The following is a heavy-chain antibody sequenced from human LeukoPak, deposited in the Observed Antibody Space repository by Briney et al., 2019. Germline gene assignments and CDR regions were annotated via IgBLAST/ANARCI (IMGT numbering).Heavy chain of an antibody. V-gene: IGHV1-18*01. D-gene: IGHD2-2*01. CDR3: ARDIADIVVVPAAIDY. J-gene: IGHJ4*02. Sequence: GASVKVSCKASGYTFTSYGISWVRQAPGRGLEWMGWISAYNGNTNYAQKLQGRVTMTTDTSTSTAYMELRSLRSDDTAVYYCARDIADIVVVPAAIDYWGQGTLVTVSS. CDR1: GYTFTSYG. CDR2: ISAYNGNT.